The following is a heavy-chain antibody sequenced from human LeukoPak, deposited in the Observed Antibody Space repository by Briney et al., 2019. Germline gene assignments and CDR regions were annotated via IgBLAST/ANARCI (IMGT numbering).Heavy chain of an antibody. CDR2: ISDDSSSI. Sequence: GGSLRLSCATSEFTFNTYSTNWFRQAPGKGLEWVSSISDDSSSIYYADSVKGRFTISRDNAKNSLYLQMNSLGVEDTAVYYCARDSGSCDFDYWGQGTLVTVSS. CDR1: EFTFNTYS. D-gene: IGHD1-26*01. V-gene: IGHV3-21*01. CDR3: ARDSGSCDFDY. J-gene: IGHJ4*02.